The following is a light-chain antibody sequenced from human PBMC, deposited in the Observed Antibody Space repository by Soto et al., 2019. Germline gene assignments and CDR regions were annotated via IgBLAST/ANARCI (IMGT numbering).Light chain of an antibody. V-gene: IGKV3-20*01. CDR3: QQYGSSPTWT. CDR2: AAS. CDR1: QCVTVNS. Sequence: MLFTQSQSTLSLAPGEGVTLSCMASQCVTVNSLAWYQQKPGQAPRLLIYAASTRAAAVPDRFTGSGSGTDFTLTISRLEPEDFAVYYCQQYGSSPTWTFGQGTKVDI. J-gene: IGKJ1*01.